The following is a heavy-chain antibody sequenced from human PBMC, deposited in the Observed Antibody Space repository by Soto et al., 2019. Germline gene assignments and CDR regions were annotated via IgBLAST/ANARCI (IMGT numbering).Heavy chain of an antibody. J-gene: IGHJ5*02. Sequence: GGSLRLSCAASGFTFSSYEMNWVRQAPGKGLEWVSYISSSGSTIYYADSVKGRFTISRDNAKNSLYLQMNSLGAEDTAAYHCARDKEITGTSAKGSWGQGTLVTVSS. D-gene: IGHD1-7*01. CDR3: ARDKEITGTSAKGS. V-gene: IGHV3-48*03. CDR2: ISSSGSTI. CDR1: GFTFSSYE.